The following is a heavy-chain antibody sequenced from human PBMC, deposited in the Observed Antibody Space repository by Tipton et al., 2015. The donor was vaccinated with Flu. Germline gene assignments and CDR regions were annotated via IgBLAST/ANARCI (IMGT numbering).Heavy chain of an antibody. CDR3: ARGLGGNNPY. D-gene: IGHD1-14*01. V-gene: IGHV4-59*01. J-gene: IGHJ4*02. Sequence: TLSLTCSVSGDSITGYYWSWIRQSPGKGLEWIGYFYHTGDTNYNPSLASRVTIPVDMSTNQLSLHLRSVTAADTAVYYCARGLGGNNPYWGRGTLVTVSS. CDR1: GDSITGYY. CDR2: FYHTGDT.